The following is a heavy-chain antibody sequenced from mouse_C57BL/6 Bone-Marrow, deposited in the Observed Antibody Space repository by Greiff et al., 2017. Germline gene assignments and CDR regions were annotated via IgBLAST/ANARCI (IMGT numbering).Heavy chain of an antibody. V-gene: IGHV14-4*01. CDR2: IDPENGDT. CDR3: TTLVVSGAMDY. D-gene: IGHD2-2*01. J-gene: IGHJ4*01. Sequence: VHVKQSGAELVRPGASVKLSCTASGFNIKDDYMHWVKQRPEQGLEWIGWIDPENGDTEYASKFQGKATITADTSSNTAYLQLSSLTSEDTAVSYCTTLVVSGAMDYWGQGTSVTVSS. CDR1: GFNIKDDY.